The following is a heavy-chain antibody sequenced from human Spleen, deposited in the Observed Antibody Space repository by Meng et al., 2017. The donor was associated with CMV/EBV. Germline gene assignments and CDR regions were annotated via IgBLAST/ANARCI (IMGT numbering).Heavy chain of an antibody. V-gene: IGHV1-46*01. J-gene: IGHJ5*02. D-gene: IGHD2-2*01. CDR1: GYSFITYY. CDR3: ARDAVVPAANFRPVWFDP. Sequence: ASVKVSCKASGYSFITYYIHWVRQAPGQGLEWMGRINPDGGTTTYAQKFRGGLTLTSDTSTNTVYMELSRLRSDDTAVYYCARDAVVPAANFRPVWFDPWGQGTLVTVSS. CDR2: INPDGGTT.